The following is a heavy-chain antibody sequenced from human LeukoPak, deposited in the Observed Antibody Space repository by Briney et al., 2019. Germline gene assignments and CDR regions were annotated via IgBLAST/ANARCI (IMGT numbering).Heavy chain of an antibody. CDR2: IYYSGST. Sequence: SETLSLTCTVSGGSISSNSYYWGWIRQPPGKGLEWIGSIYYSGSTYYNPSLKSRVTISVDTSKNQFSLKLSSVTAADTAVYYCARRRVSSGTSSLDYWGQGTLVTVSS. D-gene: IGHD6-13*01. J-gene: IGHJ4*02. CDR3: ARRRVSSGTSSLDY. CDR1: GGSISSNSYY. V-gene: IGHV4-39*01.